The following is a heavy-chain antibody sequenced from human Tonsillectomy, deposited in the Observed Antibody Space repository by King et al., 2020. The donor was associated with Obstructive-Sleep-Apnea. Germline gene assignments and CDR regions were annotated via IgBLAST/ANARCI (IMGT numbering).Heavy chain of an antibody. Sequence: QLQESGPGLVKPSETLSLTCSVSVGSISPYECNWLRPSSGKGLEWIGYIYYVGSTNYNSALKSHVTISIDSSRNHSSLNLTSVTATDTAVYYCARGMTSATYFHYSALDVWGQGSTVTVSS. V-gene: IGHV4-59*12. CDR1: VGSISPYE. CDR3: ARGMTSATYFHYSALDV. D-gene: IGHD6-25*01. J-gene: IGHJ6*02. CDR2: IYYVGST.